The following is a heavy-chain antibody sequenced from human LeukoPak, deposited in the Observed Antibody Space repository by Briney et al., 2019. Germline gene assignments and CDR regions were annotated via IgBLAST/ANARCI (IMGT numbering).Heavy chain of an antibody. D-gene: IGHD3-22*01. Sequence: KPGGSLRLSCAASGFTFSSYSMNWVRQAPGKGLEWVSSISSSSSYIYYADSVKGRFTISRDNAKNSLYLQTNSLRAEDTAVYYCAREGQGYYDVFDIWGQGTMVTVSS. CDR2: ISSSSSYI. CDR1: GFTFSSYS. V-gene: IGHV3-21*01. J-gene: IGHJ3*02. CDR3: AREGQGYYDVFDI.